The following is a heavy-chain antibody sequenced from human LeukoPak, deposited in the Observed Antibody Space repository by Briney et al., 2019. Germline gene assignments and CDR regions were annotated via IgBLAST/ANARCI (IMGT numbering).Heavy chain of an antibody. Sequence: GGSLRLSCAASGFTFSSYAMHWVRQAPGKGLEWVAVISYDGSNKYYADSVKGRFTISRDNSKNTLYLQMNSLRAEDTAVYYCARDLVVVPAHDAFDIWGQGTMVTVSS. CDR2: ISYDGSNK. J-gene: IGHJ3*02. V-gene: IGHV3-30-3*01. CDR3: ARDLVVVPAHDAFDI. D-gene: IGHD2-2*01. CDR1: GFTFSSYA.